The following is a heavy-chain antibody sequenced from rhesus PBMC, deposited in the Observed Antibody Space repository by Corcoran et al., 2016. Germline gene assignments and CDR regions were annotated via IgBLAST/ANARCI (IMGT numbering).Heavy chain of an antibody. D-gene: IGHD2-39*01. CDR3: VSGRLSRFDV. Sequence: EVQLVESGGGLVQPGGSLRLSCAASGFTFNNYDMSWVRQAPGKGLEWVPYITYTGETIYYADSVRGRFTISRDNAKNSLSLQMSSLRAEDTAVYYCVSGRLSRFDVWGPGVLVTVSS. CDR2: ITYTGETI. CDR1: GFTFNNYD. J-gene: IGHJ5-1*01. V-gene: IGHV3-136*01.